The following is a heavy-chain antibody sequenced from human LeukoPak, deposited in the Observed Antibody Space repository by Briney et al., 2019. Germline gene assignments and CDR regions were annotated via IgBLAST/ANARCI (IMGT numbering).Heavy chain of an antibody. CDR3: ARGQDDSSGYYRKFDY. CDR1: GFTFSSYW. CDR2: IYSGGST. V-gene: IGHV3-66*01. Sequence: PGGSLRLSCAASGFTFSSYWMHWVRQAPGKGLVWVSVIYSGGSTYYADSVKGRFTISRDNSKNTLYLQMNSLRAEDTAVYYCARGQDDSSGYYRKFDYWGQGTLVTVSS. J-gene: IGHJ4*02. D-gene: IGHD3-22*01.